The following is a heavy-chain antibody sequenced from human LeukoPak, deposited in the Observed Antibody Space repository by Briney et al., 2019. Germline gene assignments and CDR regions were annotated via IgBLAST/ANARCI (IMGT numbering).Heavy chain of an antibody. D-gene: IGHD6-25*01. Sequence: PSETLSLTCAVYGGSFSGYYWSWIRQPPGKGLEWIGEINHSGSTDYNPSLKSRVTISVDTSKNQFSLKLSSVTAADTAVYYCARSGEQRLIFAGHDAFDIWGQGTMVTVSS. J-gene: IGHJ3*02. CDR3: ARSGEQRLIFAGHDAFDI. V-gene: IGHV4-34*01. CDR2: INHSGST. CDR1: GGSFSGYY.